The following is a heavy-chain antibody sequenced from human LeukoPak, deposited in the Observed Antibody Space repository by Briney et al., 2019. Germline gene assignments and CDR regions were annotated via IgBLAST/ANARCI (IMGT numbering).Heavy chain of an antibody. D-gene: IGHD6-19*01. CDR2: IWYDGSNK. CDR3: AKDRSYTSGWAFDY. CDR1: GFTFSSYA. V-gene: IGHV3-33*06. Sequence: GGSLRLSCAASGFTFSSYAMSWVRQAPGKGLEWVAVIWYDGSNKYYADSVKGRFTISRDNSKNTLYLQMNSLRAEDTAVYYCAKDRSYTSGWAFDYWGQGTLVTVSS. J-gene: IGHJ4*02.